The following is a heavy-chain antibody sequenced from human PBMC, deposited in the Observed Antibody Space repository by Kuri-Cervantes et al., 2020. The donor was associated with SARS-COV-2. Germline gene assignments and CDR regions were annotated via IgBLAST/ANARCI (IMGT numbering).Heavy chain of an antibody. CDR2: TYYRSKWCN. J-gene: IGHJ4*02. Sequence: LRLSCAISGDSVSSNSAAWNWIRQSPSRGLEWLGRTYYRSKWCNDYAVSVKSRITINPDTSKNQFSLQLSSVTAADTAVYYCARYGPPRYYFDYWGQGTLVTVSS. CDR3: ARYGPPRYYFDY. CDR1: GDSVSSNSAA. V-gene: IGHV6-1*01. D-gene: IGHD4-17*01.